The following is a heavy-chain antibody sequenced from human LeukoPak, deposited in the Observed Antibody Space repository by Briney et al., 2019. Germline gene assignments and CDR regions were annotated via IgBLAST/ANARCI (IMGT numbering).Heavy chain of an antibody. CDR3: ARGRLRYYDRNYFDY. CDR1: GGSISGGGYY. Sequence: SQTLSLACTVSGGSISGGGYYWSWIRQPPGKGLEWIGEINHSGSTNYSPSLKSRVTISVDTSKNQFSLKLSSVTAADTAVYYCARGRLRYYDRNYFDYWGQGTLVTVSS. D-gene: IGHD3-22*01. CDR2: INHSGST. J-gene: IGHJ4*02. V-gene: IGHV4-34*01.